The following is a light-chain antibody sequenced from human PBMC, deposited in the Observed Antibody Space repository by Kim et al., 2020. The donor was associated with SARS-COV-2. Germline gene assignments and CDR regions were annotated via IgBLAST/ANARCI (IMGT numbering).Light chain of an antibody. V-gene: IGKV3-15*01. CDR2: GAS. Sequence: EIVMTQSPATLSMSPGERATLSCRASQSVTSNLAWYQQKPGQAPRLLIYGASTRATGISARFSGSGSGTEFALTISSLQSEDFVVYYCQQYNNWPWTFGQGTKVDIK. J-gene: IGKJ1*01. CDR3: QQYNNWPWT. CDR1: QSVTSN.